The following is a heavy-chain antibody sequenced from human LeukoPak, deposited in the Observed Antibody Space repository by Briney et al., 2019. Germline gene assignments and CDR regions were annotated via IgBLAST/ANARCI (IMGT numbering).Heavy chain of an antibody. CDR2: ISWNSGSI. V-gene: IGHV3-9*03. D-gene: IGHD2-2*02. Sequence: GGSLRLSRAASGFTFDDYAMHWVRQAPGKGLEWVSGISWNSGSIGYADSVKGRFTISRDNAKNSLYLQMNSLRAEDMALYYCAKESAIGYFDYWGQGTLVTVSS. CDR1: GFTFDDYA. J-gene: IGHJ4*02. CDR3: AKESAIGYFDY.